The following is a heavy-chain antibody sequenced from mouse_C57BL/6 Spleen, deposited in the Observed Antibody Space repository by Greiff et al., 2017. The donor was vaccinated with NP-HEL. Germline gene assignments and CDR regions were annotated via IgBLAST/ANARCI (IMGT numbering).Heavy chain of an antibody. Sequence: EVQLQQSGPELVKPGASVKISCKASGYSFTGYYMNWVKQSPEKSLEWIGEINPSTGGTTYNQKFKAKATLTVDKSSSTAYMQLKSLTSEDSAVYYCAREIITTVVDPYYFDYWGQGTTLTVSS. CDR3: AREIITTVVDPYYFDY. J-gene: IGHJ2*01. CDR2: INPSTGGT. V-gene: IGHV1-42*01. D-gene: IGHD1-1*01. CDR1: GYSFTGYY.